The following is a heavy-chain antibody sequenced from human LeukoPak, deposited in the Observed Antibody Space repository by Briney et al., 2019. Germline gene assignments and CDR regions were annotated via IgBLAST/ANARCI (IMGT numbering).Heavy chain of an antibody. J-gene: IGHJ4*02. Sequence: PGGSLRLSCAASGFTFSDYYMGWIRQAPGKGLEWISYISSSGSTIYYADSVKGRFTISRDNAKNSLYLQMNSLRAEDTAVYYCARDSIALAGIDCWGQGTLVTVSS. CDR2: ISSSGSTI. V-gene: IGHV3-11*01. CDR1: GFTFSDYY. CDR3: ARDSIALAGIDC. D-gene: IGHD6-19*01.